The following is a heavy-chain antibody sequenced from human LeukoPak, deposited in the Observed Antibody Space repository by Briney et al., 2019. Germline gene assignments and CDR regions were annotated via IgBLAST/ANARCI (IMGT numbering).Heavy chain of an antibody. V-gene: IGHV1-18*01. D-gene: IGHD3-16*02. J-gene: IGHJ6*03. CDR2: ISAYNGNT. CDR3: ASHFRSNHYYFYYMDV. Sequence: ASVKVSCKASGYTFTSYGISWVRQAPGQGLEWMGWISAYNGNTNYAQKLQGRVTMTTDTSTSTAYMELSSLRSDDTAVYYCASHFRSNHYYFYYMDVWGTGTTVTVSS. CDR1: GYTFTSYG.